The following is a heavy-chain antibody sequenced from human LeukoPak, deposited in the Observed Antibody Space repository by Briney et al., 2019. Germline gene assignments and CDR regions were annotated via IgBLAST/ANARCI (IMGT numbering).Heavy chain of an antibody. Sequence: SETLSLTCAVSGGSISSGGYSWGWIRQPPGKGLEWIGYIYHSGSTYYNPSLKSRVAISVDRSKNQFSLKLSSVTAADTAVYYCARGWYYYDSSGYYFDYWGQGTLVTVSS. D-gene: IGHD3-22*01. V-gene: IGHV4-30-2*01. CDR2: IYHSGST. CDR3: ARGWYYYDSSGYYFDY. J-gene: IGHJ4*02. CDR1: GGSISSGGYS.